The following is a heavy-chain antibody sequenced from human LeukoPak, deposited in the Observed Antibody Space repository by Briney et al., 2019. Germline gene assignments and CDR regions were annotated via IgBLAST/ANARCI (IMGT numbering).Heavy chain of an antibody. D-gene: IGHD5-18*01. Sequence: GGSLRLSCAASGFTFSTYSMNWVRQAPGKGLEWVSYISGSSSTIYYADSVKGRFTISRDDAKNSLYLQMNSLRAEDTAVYYCASQNGYGGPFDYWGQGTLVTVSS. CDR2: ISGSSSTI. CDR1: GFTFSTYS. J-gene: IGHJ4*02. CDR3: ASQNGYGGPFDY. V-gene: IGHV3-48*01.